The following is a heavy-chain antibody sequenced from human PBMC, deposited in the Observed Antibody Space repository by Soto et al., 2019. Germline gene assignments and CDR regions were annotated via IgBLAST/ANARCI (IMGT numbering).Heavy chain of an antibody. CDR3: ARDGGTSCIDD. V-gene: IGHV3-33*01. CDR1: GLTFITYG. D-gene: IGHD2-2*01. J-gene: IGHJ4*02. Sequence: GGSVRLSCAASGLTFITYGMHWVRQAPGKGLEWVAVIWYDGSKKYYADSVKGRFTISRDNSKNTLYLQMNSLRVEDTAVYYCARDGGTSCIDDWGQGTLVTFSS. CDR2: IWYDGSKK.